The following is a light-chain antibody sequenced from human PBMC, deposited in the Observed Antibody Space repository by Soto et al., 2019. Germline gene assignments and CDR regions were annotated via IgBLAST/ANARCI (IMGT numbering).Light chain of an antibody. CDR3: QQYNSYLT. J-gene: IGKJ3*01. CDR1: QSISSW. Sequence: DIQMTQSPSTLSASVGDRVTITCRASQSISSWLAWYQQKPGKAPKLLIYDASSLESGVPSRFSGSGSGTEFTLTISSLQPDDFANYYCQQYNSYLTFGPGNKVDIK. V-gene: IGKV1-5*01. CDR2: DAS.